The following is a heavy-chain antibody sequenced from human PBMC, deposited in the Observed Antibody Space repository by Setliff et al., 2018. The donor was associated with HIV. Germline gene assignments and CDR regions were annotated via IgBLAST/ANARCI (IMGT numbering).Heavy chain of an antibody. D-gene: IGHD6-13*01. V-gene: IGHV4-34*01. CDR3: ARVSCSSWYSIPRYYYYSMDG. J-gene: IGHJ6*03. CDR2: IQHSGRI. Sequence: SETLSLTCAVYGGSFSGYCWSWIRQPPGKGLEWIGEIQHSGRINYNPPLRSRVSTSVDTSKNQFSLRLRSVTAADTAVYYCARVSCSSWYSIPRYYYYSMDGWGNGTTVTVSS. CDR1: GGSFSGYC.